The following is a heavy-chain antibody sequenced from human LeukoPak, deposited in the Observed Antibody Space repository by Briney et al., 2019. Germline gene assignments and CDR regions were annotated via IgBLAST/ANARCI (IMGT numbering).Heavy chain of an antibody. CDR2: IYNSGST. CDR1: GGSISSGGYH. Sequence: SETLSLTCTVSGGSISSGGYHWSWIRQHPEKGLEWIVYIYNSGSTYYTPSLKSRVTISVDTSKNQFSLKLSSVTAADTAVYYCARDPPSTRGHWFDPWGQGTLVTVSS. D-gene: IGHD5-24*01. CDR3: ARDPPSTRGHWFDP. V-gene: IGHV4-31*03. J-gene: IGHJ5*02.